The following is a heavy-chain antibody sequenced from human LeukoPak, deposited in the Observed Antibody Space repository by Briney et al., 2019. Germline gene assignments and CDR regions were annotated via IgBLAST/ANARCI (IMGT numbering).Heavy chain of an antibody. CDR3: ARDRPRDVVVVAALSYYYYGMDV. V-gene: IGHV3-7*01. D-gene: IGHD2-15*01. J-gene: IGHJ6*02. CDR2: IDQDGSVR. Sequence: PGGSLRLSCVASGFTFSSFWMSWVRQAPGKGLEFVANIDQDGSVRNYVNSVKGRFIISRDNAKNSLYLQMNSLRAEDTAVYYCARDRPRDVVVVAALSYYYYGMDVWGQGTTVTVSS. CDR1: GFTFSSFW.